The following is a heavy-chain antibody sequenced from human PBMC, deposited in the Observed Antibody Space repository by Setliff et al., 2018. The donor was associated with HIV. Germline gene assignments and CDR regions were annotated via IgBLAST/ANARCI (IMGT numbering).Heavy chain of an antibody. CDR3: ARRIGFDV. V-gene: IGHV1-8*01. D-gene: IGHD2-15*01. J-gene: IGHJ3*01. Sequence: GASVKVSCKASGYSFTRYDINWVRQVTGQGLEWMGWMNPNSGNTGYGQKFQGRVTMTRDTSISTAYMELSNLGSEDTAVYYCARRIGFDVWGQGTMVTVSS. CDR2: MNPNSGNT. CDR1: GYSFTRYD.